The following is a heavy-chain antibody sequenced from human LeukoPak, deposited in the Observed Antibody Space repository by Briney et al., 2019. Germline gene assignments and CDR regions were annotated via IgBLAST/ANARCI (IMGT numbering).Heavy chain of an antibody. V-gene: IGHV4-59*01. CDR2: IYYSGST. J-gene: IGHJ4*02. CDR1: GGSMRSYY. Sequence: SETLSLTCTVSGGSMRSYYWVWIRQPPGKGLEWIGYIYYSGSTDYNPSLKSRVTISVDTSKNQFSLKMSSVTAADTAVYYCTRTSASTAIDYWGPGTLVTVSS. D-gene: IGHD4-17*01. CDR3: TRTSASTAIDY.